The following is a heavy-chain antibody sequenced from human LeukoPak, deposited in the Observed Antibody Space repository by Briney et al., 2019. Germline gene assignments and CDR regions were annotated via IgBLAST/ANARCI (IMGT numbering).Heavy chain of an antibody. V-gene: IGHV3-9*01. CDR3: AKETKVGENLYYFDY. CDR2: LSWHSGSI. CDR1: GFKFNDYA. J-gene: IGHJ4*02. D-gene: IGHD1-26*01. Sequence: GRSLRLSCVASGFKFNDYAMHWVRQAPGKGLEWVSGLSWHSGSIVYADSVKGRFIISRDNAKNSLYLEMNSLRPEDSALYYCAKETKVGENLYYFDYWGRGTLVTVSS.